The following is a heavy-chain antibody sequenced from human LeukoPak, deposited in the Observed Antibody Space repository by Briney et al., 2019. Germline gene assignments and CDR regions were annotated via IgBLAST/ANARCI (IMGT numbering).Heavy chain of an antibody. CDR2: IKQDGSEK. D-gene: IGHD3-3*01. Sequence: PGGSLRLSCAASGFTFSSYWMSWVRQAPGKGLEWVANIKQDGSEKYYVDSVKGRFTISRDNAKNSLYLQMNSLRAEDTAVYYCASTYDFWSVYGIEADYWGQGTLVTVSS. J-gene: IGHJ4*02. CDR1: GFTFSSYW. V-gene: IGHV3-7*01. CDR3: ASTYDFWSVYGIEADY.